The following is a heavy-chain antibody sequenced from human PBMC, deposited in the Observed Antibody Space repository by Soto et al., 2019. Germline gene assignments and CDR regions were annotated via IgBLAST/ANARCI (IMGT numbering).Heavy chain of an antibody. J-gene: IGHJ5*02. CDR3: ARGYRWFDP. D-gene: IGHD2-2*02. CDR2: FSTSGST. CDR1: GGSISSYY. Sequence: SETLSLACTVSGGSISSYYWNWIRQPAGKGLEWIGRFSTSGSTNYNPSLRSRATMSVDTSKNQFSLKLSSVTAADTAVYYCARGYRWFDPWGQGTLVTVSS. V-gene: IGHV4-4*07.